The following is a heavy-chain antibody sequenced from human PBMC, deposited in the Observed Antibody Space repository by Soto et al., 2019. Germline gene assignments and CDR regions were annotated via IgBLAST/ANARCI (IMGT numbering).Heavy chain of an antibody. CDR2: IYYSGST. V-gene: IGHV4-31*03. J-gene: IGHJ4*02. CDR3: ARLITIFGVVTQYYSDY. CDR1: GGSISSGGDY. Sequence: QVQLQESGPGLVKPSQTLSLTCTASGGSISSGGDYWSWIRQHPGKGMEWIGYIYYSGSTYYNPSLKSRVTISVDTSKNQFSRKLSSVTAADTAVYYCARLITIFGVVTQYYSDYWGQGTLVTVSS. D-gene: IGHD3-3*01.